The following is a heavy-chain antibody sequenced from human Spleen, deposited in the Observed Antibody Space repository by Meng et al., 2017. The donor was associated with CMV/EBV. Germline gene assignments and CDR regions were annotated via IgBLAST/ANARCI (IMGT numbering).Heavy chain of an antibody. CDR2: IYPGDSDT. CDR1: GYSFTSYW. J-gene: IGHJ5*02. CDR3: ARRPAGGSDWFDP. D-gene: IGHD3-16*01. V-gene: IGHV5-51*01. Sequence: GESLKISCKGSGYSFTSYWIGWVRQMPGKGLEWMGIIYPGDSDTSYSQSFQGQVTISADKSISTAYLQWSSLKAADTAMYYCARRPAGGSDWFDPWGQGTLVTVSS.